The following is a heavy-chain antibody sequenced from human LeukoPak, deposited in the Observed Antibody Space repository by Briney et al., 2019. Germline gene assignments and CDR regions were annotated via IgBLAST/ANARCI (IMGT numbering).Heavy chain of an antibody. D-gene: IGHD3-10*01. CDR2: IYYSGST. CDR3: ARSKVGFLFDY. CDR1: GGSISSYY. V-gene: IGHV4-59*01. J-gene: IGHJ4*02. Sequence: SETLSLTCTVSGGSISSYYWSWIRQPPGTGLEWIGYIYYSGSTNYNPSLKSRVTISVDTSKNQFSLKLSSVTAADTAVYYCARSKVGFLFDYWGQGTLVTVSS.